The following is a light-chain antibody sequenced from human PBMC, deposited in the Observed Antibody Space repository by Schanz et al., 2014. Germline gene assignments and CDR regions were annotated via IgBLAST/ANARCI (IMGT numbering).Light chain of an antibody. V-gene: IGKV1-39*01. Sequence: DIHMTQSPSSLSASVGDRVTITCRASQRITNYLDWYQQRPGKAPKLLISAASTLQSGVPSRFSGSGSGTEFTLTISSLQPEECATYYCQQTYSAPLSFGHGPRLQNK. CDR3: QQTYSAPLS. CDR2: AAS. J-gene: IGKJ2*01. CDR1: QRITNY.